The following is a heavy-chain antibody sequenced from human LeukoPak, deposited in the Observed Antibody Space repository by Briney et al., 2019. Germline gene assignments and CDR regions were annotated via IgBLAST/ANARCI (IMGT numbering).Heavy chain of an antibody. CDR2: ISSSSSTI. D-gene: IGHD2-2*03. CDR1: GFTFSSYS. CDR3: ARDGDLGYCSSTSCYPSYYYYGMDV. J-gene: IGHJ6*02. V-gene: IGHV3-48*02. Sequence: GGSLRLSCAASGFTFSSYSMNWVRQAPGKGLEWVSYISSSSSTIYYADSVKGRFTISRDNAKNSLYLQMNSLRDEDTAVYYCARDGDLGYCSSTSCYPSYYYYGMDVSGQGTTVTVSS.